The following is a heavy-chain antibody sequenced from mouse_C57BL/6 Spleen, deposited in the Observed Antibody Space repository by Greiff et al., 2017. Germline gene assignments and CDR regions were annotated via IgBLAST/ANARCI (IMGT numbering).Heavy chain of an antibody. CDR2: INPNYGTT. D-gene: IGHD2-5*01. Sequence: VQLQQSGPELVKPGASVKISCKASGYSFTDYNMNWVKQSNGKSLEWIGVINPNYGTTSYNQKFKGKATLTVDQSSSTAYMQLNSLTSEDCAIYYGATYYSNYEGAWFAYWGQGTLVTVSA. J-gene: IGHJ3*01. V-gene: IGHV1-39*01. CDR3: ATYYSNYEGAWFAY. CDR1: GYSFTDYN.